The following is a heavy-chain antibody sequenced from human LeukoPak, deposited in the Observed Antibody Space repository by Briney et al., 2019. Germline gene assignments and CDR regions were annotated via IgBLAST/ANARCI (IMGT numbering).Heavy chain of an antibody. D-gene: IGHD3-10*01. CDR1: GFTFSSYG. V-gene: IGHV3-30*18. CDR2: ISYDGSNK. J-gene: IGHJ4*02. CDR3: AKDQGHRDMVRGATFDY. Sequence: GGSLRLSCAASGFTFSSYGMHWVRQAPGKGLEWVAVISYDGSNKYYADSVKGRFTISRDNSKNTLYLQMNSLRAEDTAVYYCAKDQGHRDMVRGATFDYWGQGTLVTVSS.